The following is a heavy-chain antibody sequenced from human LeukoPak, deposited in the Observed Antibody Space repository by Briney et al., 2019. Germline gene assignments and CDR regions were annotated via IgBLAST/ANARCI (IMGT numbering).Heavy chain of an antibody. Sequence: GGSLRLSCAVSGFIFSDYAMSWVRQAPGKGLVWVSVISGNGVYIKYADPVKGRFTISRDISKNTLYLEMNSLRAEDTAVYYCARGVQLWDHSYYYYYYMDVWGKGTTVTVSS. CDR3: ARGVQLWDHSYYYYYYMDV. CDR2: ISGNGVYI. J-gene: IGHJ6*03. CDR1: GFIFSDYA. D-gene: IGHD5-18*01. V-gene: IGHV3-23*01.